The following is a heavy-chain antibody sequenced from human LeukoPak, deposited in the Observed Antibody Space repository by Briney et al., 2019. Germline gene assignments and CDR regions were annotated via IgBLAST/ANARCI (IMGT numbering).Heavy chain of an antibody. CDR3: ARLSLLWFGEEGAMGK. CDR2: IYHSGST. D-gene: IGHD3-10*01. V-gene: IGHV4-30-2*01. Sequence: SQTLSLTCTVSGGSISSGGYYWSWIRQPPGKGLEWIGYIYHSGSTYYNPSLKSRVTISVDTSKNQFSLKLSSVTAADTAVYYCARLSLLWFGEEGAMGKWGQGTLVTVSS. J-gene: IGHJ4*02. CDR1: GGSISSGGYY.